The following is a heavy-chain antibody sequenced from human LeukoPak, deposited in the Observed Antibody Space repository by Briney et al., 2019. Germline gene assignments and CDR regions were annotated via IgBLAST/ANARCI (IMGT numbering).Heavy chain of an antibody. D-gene: IGHD2-2*01. CDR2: ISWNSGSI. CDR3: AKDGDQLLRYFGY. V-gene: IGHV3-9*01. J-gene: IGHJ4*02. Sequence: PGGSLRPSCAASGFTFDDYAIHWVRQAPGKGLEWVSGISWNSGSIGYADSVKGRFTISRDNAKNSLYLQMNSLRAEDTALYYCAKDGDQLLRYFGYWGQGTLVTVSS. CDR1: GFTFDDYA.